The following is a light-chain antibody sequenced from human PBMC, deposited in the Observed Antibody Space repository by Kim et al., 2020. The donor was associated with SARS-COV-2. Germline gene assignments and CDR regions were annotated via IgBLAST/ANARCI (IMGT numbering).Light chain of an antibody. J-gene: IGLJ2*01. V-gene: IGLV3-1*01. CDR2: QDS. CDR1: ILRNRY. CDR3: QAWDSRTDLD. Sequence: SYELTQPPSVSVSLGQTVTITCSGNILRNRYVCWYQQKPGQSPVLVIYQDSKRPSGIPERFSGSNSGTTATLTISETQAIDEADYYCQAWDSRTDLDFGG.